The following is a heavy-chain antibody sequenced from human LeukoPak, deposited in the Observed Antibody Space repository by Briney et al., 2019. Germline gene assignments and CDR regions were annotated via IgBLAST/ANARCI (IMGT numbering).Heavy chain of an antibody. CDR2: LSGSGAGT. Sequence: GGSLRLSCAASGFTFSDYALGWVRQAPGRGLEWVATLSGSGAGTYYSDSVQGRFTISRDNSKRTLFLQMNSLRAEDTAFYYCAKAELGVDTFFDYWGQRTLVTVSS. V-gene: IGHV3-23*01. J-gene: IGHJ4*02. D-gene: IGHD3-3*01. CDR1: GFTFSDYA. CDR3: AKAELGVDTFFDY.